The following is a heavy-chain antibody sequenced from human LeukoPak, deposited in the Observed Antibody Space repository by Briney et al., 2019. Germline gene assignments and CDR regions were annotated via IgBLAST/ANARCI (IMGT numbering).Heavy chain of an antibody. J-gene: IGHJ4*02. Sequence: GGSLRLSCAASGFTFSDTWMHWVRKAPGEGLVWVSRIRSDGSDTGYAESVKGRFTISRDNAKNTLYLQMNSLRAEDTAVYYCARDWFHAIDYWGQGTLVTVSS. V-gene: IGHV3-74*01. D-gene: IGHD2/OR15-2a*01. CDR2: IRSDGSDT. CDR1: GFTFSDTW. CDR3: ARDWFHAIDY.